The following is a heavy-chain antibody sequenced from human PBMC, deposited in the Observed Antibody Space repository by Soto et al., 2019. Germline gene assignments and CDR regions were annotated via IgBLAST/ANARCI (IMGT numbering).Heavy chain of an antibody. CDR1: GFTFNSYS. D-gene: IGHD6-6*01. CDR3: ARPEYSSSSYGMDV. Sequence: GGSLRLSCASSGFTFNSYSINWVRQAPGKGLEWVSYISSSSSTIYYADSVKGRFTISRDNAKNSLYLQMNSLRDEDTAVYYCARPEYSSSSYGMDVWCQGTTVTVS. J-gene: IGHJ6*02. V-gene: IGHV3-48*02. CDR2: ISSSSSTI.